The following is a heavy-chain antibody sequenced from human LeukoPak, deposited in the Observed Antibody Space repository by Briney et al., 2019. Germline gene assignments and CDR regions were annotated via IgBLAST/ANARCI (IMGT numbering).Heavy chain of an antibody. Sequence: SETLSLTCAVYGGSFSGYYWSWIRQPPGKGLEWIGEINHSGSTNYNPSLKSRVTISVDTSKNQFSLKLSSVTAADTAVYYCARVARNYLDYWGQGTLVTVSS. J-gene: IGHJ4*02. CDR1: GGSFSGYY. CDR3: ARVARNYLDY. V-gene: IGHV4-34*01. CDR2: INHSGST.